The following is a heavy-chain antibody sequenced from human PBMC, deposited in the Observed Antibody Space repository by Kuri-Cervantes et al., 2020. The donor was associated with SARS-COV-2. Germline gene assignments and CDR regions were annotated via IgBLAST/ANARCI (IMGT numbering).Heavy chain of an antibody. J-gene: IGHJ4*02. V-gene: IGHV3-15*01. CDR3: TTEVGDYVSLDY. CDR1: GFTFSNAW. D-gene: IGHD4-17*01. CDR2: IKSKTDGGTT. Sequence: GESLKISGAASGFTFSNAWMSWVRQAPGKGLEWVGRIKSKTDGGTTDYAALVKGRFTISRDDSKNTLYLQMNSLKTEDTAVYYCTTEVGDYVSLDYWGQGTLVTVSS.